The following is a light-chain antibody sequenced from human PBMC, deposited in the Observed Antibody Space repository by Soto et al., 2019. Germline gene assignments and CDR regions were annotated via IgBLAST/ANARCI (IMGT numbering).Light chain of an antibody. J-gene: IGKJ1*01. Sequence: EIVLTQSPVTLSLSPGERATLSCRASQSVSSSRLAWYRQKPGQAPRLLIYGASSRATGIPDRFSGSGSGTDFTLTISRLEPEDFAVYYCQQYGSSLWTLGQGTKVDIK. V-gene: IGKV3-20*01. CDR3: QQYGSSLWT. CDR1: QSVSSSR. CDR2: GAS.